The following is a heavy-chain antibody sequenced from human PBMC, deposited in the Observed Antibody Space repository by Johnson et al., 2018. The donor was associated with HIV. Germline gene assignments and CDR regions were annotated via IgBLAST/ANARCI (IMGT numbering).Heavy chain of an antibody. CDR3: ARRCSSSSCSHGAFDI. J-gene: IGHJ3*02. CDR1: GFTVSSTY. Sequence: VQLVESGGDLIQPGGSLRLSCAASGFTVSSTYMSWVRQAPGKGLEWLSVLYSDGRTYYAASVKGRFTIPIDGSKNTLFLQMNSLRAEDTAVYYCARRCSSSSCSHGAFDIWGQGTVVTVSS. V-gene: IGHV3-53*01. CDR2: LYSDGRT. D-gene: IGHD2-2*01.